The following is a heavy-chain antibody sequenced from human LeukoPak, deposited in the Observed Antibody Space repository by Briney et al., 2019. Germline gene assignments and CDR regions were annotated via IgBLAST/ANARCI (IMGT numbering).Heavy chain of an antibody. V-gene: IGHV1-18*01. CDR3: ARAMGKTYYYDSSGYYPHFDY. CDR2: ISAYNGNT. CDR1: GYTFTSYG. D-gene: IGHD3-22*01. J-gene: IGHJ4*02. Sequence: ASVKVSCKASGYTFTSYGISWVRQAPGQGLEWMGWISAYNGNTNYAQKLQGRVTMTTDTSTSTAYMELRSLRSDETAVYYCARAMGKTYYYDSSGYYPHFDYWGQGSLVTVSS.